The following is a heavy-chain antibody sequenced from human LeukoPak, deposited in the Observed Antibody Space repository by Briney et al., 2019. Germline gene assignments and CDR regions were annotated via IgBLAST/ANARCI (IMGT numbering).Heavy chain of an antibody. Sequence: GGSLRLSCAASGFNFSNFAMTWVRQGPERGLEWVSAVSDSGSNTYYADSVKGRFTISKDDGKNSLHLQMNSLRVEDTAVYYCVRGGWELDYWGQGTLVTVSS. J-gene: IGHJ4*02. CDR3: VRGGWELDY. D-gene: IGHD4-23*01. V-gene: IGHV3-23*01. CDR1: GFNFSNFA. CDR2: VSDSGSNT.